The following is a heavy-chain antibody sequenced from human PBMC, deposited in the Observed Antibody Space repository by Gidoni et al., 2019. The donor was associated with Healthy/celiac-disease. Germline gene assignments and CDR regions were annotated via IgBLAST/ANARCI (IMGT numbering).Heavy chain of an antibody. J-gene: IGHJ6*02. CDR3: AKSRSWYGYYYGMDV. D-gene: IGHD6-13*01. CDR1: GFTFSSYA. V-gene: IGHV3-23*01. CDR2: IRGSGGST. Sequence: EVQLLESGGGLVTPGGSLRLSCAASGFTFSSYAMSWVRQAPGKGLEWVSAIRGSGGSTYYADSVKGRFTISRDNSKNTLYLQMNSLRAEDTAVYYCAKSRSWYGYYYGMDVWGQGTTVTVSS.